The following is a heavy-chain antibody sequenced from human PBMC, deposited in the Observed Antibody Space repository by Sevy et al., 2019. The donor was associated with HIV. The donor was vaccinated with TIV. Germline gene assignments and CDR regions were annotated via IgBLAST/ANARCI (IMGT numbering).Heavy chain of an antibody. D-gene: IGHD1-26*01. CDR3: ANAYSGSYSPSYPYALDV. CDR1: GFSFSYYG. J-gene: IGHJ6*02. Sequence: GGSLRLSCIGSGFSFSYYGIHWVRQSPGKGLDWVALISHDGINEYYADSVKGRFTISRDNSKNTVYLEMNSLRNEDTAIYFCANAYSGSYSPSYPYALDVWGQGTTVTVSS. V-gene: IGHV3-30*18. CDR2: ISHDGINE.